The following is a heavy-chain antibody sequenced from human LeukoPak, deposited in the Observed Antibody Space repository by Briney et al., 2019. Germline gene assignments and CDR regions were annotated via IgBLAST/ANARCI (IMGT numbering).Heavy chain of an antibody. V-gene: IGHV3-23*01. J-gene: IGHJ2*01. CDR1: GLTFSSYA. CDR3: AKKVGKSAAVKLYWYFDL. CDR2: ISGSGVST. D-gene: IGHD4-11*01. Sequence: PGGSLRLSCAASGLTFSSYAMSWVRQAPGKGLESVSAISGSGVSTYYADSVKGRFTISRDNSKNTLYLQMNSLRAEDTAVYYCAKKVGKSAAVKLYWYFDLWGRGTLVTVSS.